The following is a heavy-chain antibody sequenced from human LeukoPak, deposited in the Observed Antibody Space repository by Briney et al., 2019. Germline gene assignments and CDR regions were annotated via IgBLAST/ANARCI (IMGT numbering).Heavy chain of an antibody. Sequence: PSQTLFLTCTVSGGSISSGDYYWSWIRQPPGKGLEWIGYIYYSGSTYYNPSLKSRVTISVDTSKNQFSLKLSSVTAADTAVYYCARLITGTTTAFDIWGQGTMVTVSS. J-gene: IGHJ3*02. CDR1: GGSISSGDYY. V-gene: IGHV4-30-4*08. CDR3: ARLITGTTTAFDI. D-gene: IGHD1-7*01. CDR2: IYYSGST.